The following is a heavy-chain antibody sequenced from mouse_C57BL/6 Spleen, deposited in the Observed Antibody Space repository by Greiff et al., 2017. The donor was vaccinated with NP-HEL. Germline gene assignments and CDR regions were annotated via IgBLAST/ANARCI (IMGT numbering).Heavy chain of an antibody. Sequence: QVQLKQSGPELVKPGASVKISCKASGYAFSSSWMNWVKQRPGKGLEWIGRIYPGDGDTNYNGKFKGKATLTADKSSSTAYMQLSSLTSEDSAVYFCATNVYYSNSAWFAYWGQGTLVTVSA. V-gene: IGHV1-82*01. CDR1: GYAFSSSW. CDR3: ATNVYYSNSAWFAY. CDR2: IYPGDGDT. J-gene: IGHJ3*01. D-gene: IGHD2-5*01.